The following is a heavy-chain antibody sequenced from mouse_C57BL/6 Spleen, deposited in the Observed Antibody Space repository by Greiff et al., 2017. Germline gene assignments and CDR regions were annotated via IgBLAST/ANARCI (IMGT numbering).Heavy chain of an antibody. Sequence: QVQLKQPGAELVRPGSSVKLSCKASGYTFTSYWMHWVKQRPIQGLEWIGNIDPSDSETHYNQKFKDKATLTVDKSSSTAYMQLSSLTSEDSAVYYCARGAGNYYGSSHWYFDVWGTGTTVTVSS. CDR3: ARGAGNYYGSSHWYFDV. CDR1: GYTFTSYW. D-gene: IGHD1-1*01. V-gene: IGHV1-52*01. J-gene: IGHJ1*03. CDR2: IDPSDSET.